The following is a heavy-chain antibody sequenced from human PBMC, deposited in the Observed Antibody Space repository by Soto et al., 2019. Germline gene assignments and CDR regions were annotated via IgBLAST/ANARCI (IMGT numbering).Heavy chain of an antibody. D-gene: IGHD1-1*01. V-gene: IGHV1-18*01. CDR3: ARGDGNYFDY. Sequence: QVQLVQSGAEVKKPGASVKVSCKASGYTFTNYGITWLRQAPGQGPEWMGWISAYNGHTKYAQNWQGRVTMTTETSTSTAYMELTSLRSDDTALYYCARGDGNYFDYWGQGTVVTVSS. J-gene: IGHJ4*02. CDR2: ISAYNGHT. CDR1: GYTFTNYG.